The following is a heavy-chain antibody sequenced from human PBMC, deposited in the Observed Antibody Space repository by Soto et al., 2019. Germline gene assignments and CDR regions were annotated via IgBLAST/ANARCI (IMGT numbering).Heavy chain of an antibody. D-gene: IGHD1-7*01. Sequence: QVQLVQSGAEVKKPGSSVKVSCKASGGTFSSYAISWVRQAPGQGLEWMGGIIPIFGTANYAQKFQGRVTITADESTSTAYVELSSLRSDDTAVYYCARERSNWNSYYFDYWGQGTLVTVSS. V-gene: IGHV1-69*01. CDR2: IIPIFGTA. J-gene: IGHJ4*02. CDR3: ARERSNWNSYYFDY. CDR1: GGTFSSYA.